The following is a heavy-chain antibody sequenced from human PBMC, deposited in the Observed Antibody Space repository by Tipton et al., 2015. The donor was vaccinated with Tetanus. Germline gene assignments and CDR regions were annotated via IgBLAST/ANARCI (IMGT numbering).Heavy chain of an antibody. CDR2: IYESGDT. J-gene: IGHJ4*02. CDR3: ARDQARGARGWNYFDY. CDR1: GASIRGGTFY. D-gene: IGHD1-26*01. V-gene: IGHV4-39*07. Sequence: TLSLTCTVSGASIRGGTFYWGWIRQPPGKGLEWIGSIYESGDTYYIPSLNSRVTISVDTSKNHFSLKLNSVTAADTAVYYCARDQARGARGWNYFDYWGQGTLVTVSS.